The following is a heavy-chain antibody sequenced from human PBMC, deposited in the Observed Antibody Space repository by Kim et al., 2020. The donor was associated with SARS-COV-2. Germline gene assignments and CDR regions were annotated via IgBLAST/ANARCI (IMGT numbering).Heavy chain of an antibody. J-gene: IGHJ4*02. Sequence: ASVKVSCKASGYTFTGYYMHWVRQAPGQGLEWMGWINPNSGGTNYAQKFQGRVTMTRDTSISTAYMELSRLRSDDTAVYYCAREDSSSWYYFDYWGQGTLVTVSS. CDR3: AREDSSSWYYFDY. CDR2: INPNSGGT. CDR1: GYTFTGYY. D-gene: IGHD6-13*01. V-gene: IGHV1-2*02.